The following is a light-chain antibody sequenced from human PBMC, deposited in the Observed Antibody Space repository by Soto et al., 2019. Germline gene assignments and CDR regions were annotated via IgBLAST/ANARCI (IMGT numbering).Light chain of an antibody. J-gene: IGKJ1*01. CDR2: GVS. CDR3: QPSGYSEWT. Sequence: DIQMTESPPTLAASVGDRVTVSCRASQSISYWLAWYQQKTGKAPKLLIYGVSTRATGIPDRFSGSGSGTEFTLTISRLETEDFAVYVCQPSGYSEWTVGQVTK. CDR1: QSISYW. V-gene: IGKV1-5*01.